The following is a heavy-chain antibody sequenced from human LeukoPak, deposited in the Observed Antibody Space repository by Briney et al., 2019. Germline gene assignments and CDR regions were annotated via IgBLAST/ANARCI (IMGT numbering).Heavy chain of an antibody. Sequence: GGTLRLSCAASGFTFSSYAMSWVRQAPGKGLEWVSAISGSGGSTYYADSVKGRFTISRDNSKNTLYLQMNSLRAEDTAVYYCAKDHKWLVLYYFDYWGQGTLVTASS. CDR2: ISGSGGST. J-gene: IGHJ4*02. CDR1: GFTFSSYA. D-gene: IGHD6-19*01. CDR3: AKDHKWLVLYYFDY. V-gene: IGHV3-23*01.